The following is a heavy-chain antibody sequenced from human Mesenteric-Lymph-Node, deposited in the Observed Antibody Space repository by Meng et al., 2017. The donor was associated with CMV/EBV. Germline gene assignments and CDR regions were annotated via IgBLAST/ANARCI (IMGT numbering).Heavy chain of an antibody. V-gene: IGHV3-30*02. J-gene: IGHJ4*02. Sequence: GFTFSSYGMHWVRQAPGKGLEWVAFIRYDGSNKYYADSVKGRFTISRDNSKNTLYLQMNSLRAEDTAVYYCAKDPSSVGLQKVEGDYWGQGTLVTVSS. CDR3: AKDPSSVGLQKVEGDY. CDR1: GFTFSSYG. CDR2: IRYDGSNK. D-gene: IGHD4-11*01.